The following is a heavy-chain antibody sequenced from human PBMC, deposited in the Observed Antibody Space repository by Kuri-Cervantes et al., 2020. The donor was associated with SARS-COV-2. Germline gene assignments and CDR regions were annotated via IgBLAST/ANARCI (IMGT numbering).Heavy chain of an antibody. Sequence: GSLRLSCTVSGGSISSSDFYWGWIRQPPGKGLEWIGSIYHSGSTYYNPSLKSRVTISVDTSKNPFSLKLSSVTAADTAVYYCARAPSGGSPRRRAFDIWGQGTMVTVSS. V-gene: IGHV4-39*07. D-gene: IGHD2-15*01. CDR1: GGSISSSDFY. J-gene: IGHJ3*02. CDR2: IYHSGST. CDR3: ARAPSGGSPRRRAFDI.